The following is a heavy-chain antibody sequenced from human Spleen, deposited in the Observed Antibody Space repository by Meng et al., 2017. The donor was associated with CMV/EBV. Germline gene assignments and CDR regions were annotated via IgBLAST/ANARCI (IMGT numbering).Heavy chain of an antibody. CDR1: GGSISSGDYY. V-gene: IGHV4-30-4*08. D-gene: IGHD6-13*01. CDR3: ARAAIADTFDY. J-gene: IGHJ4*02. CDR2: IYYSGST. Sequence: VQLQEPGPGLVKPSPTESLTCTFSGGSISSGDYYWSWVRQPPGKGLEWIGYIYYSGSTYYNPSLKSRVTISVDTSKNQFALQLSSVTAADTAVYYCARAAIADTFDYWGQGTLVTVSS.